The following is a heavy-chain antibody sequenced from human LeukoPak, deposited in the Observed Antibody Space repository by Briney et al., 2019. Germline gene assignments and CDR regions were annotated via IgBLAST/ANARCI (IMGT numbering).Heavy chain of an antibody. CDR3: VRRSTMTAGAY. CDR1: GFTVSSIH. V-gene: IGHV3-53*01. J-gene: IGHJ4*02. CDR2: TYTGGNS. Sequence: PGGSLRLSCAASGFTVSSIHMVWVRQAPGKGLEWVSVTYTGGNSYYADSVKGRFIISRDISKNTLYLQMNSLRAEDSAVYYCVRRSTMTAGAYWGQGTLVTVSS. D-gene: IGHD4-17*01.